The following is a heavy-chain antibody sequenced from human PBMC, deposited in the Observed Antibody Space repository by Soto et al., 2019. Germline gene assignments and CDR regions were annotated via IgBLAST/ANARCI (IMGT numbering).Heavy chain of an antibody. CDR2: IGGSSGST. CDR3: AKDRSSTSCYAFEY. Sequence: EVQMLESGGGLLQPGGSLRLSCAASGFTFRSYAMSWVRQAPGKGLEWVSAIGGSSGSTDYADSVKGRFTISRDNSKNTLCLQMDSLRAKDTAVYYCAKDRSSTSCYAFEYWGQGTLVTVSS. CDR1: GFTFRSYA. V-gene: IGHV3-23*01. D-gene: IGHD2-2*01. J-gene: IGHJ4*02.